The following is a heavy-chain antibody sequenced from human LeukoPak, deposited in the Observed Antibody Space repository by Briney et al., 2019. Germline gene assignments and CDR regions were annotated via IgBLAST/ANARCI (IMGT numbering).Heavy chain of an antibody. Sequence: ASVKVSCKASGYTFTSYAMHWVRQAPGQRLEWMGWINAGNGNTKYSQKFQGRVTITRDTSASTAYMELSSLRSEDTAVYYCARTPSVSRTMVRGAMDYWGQGTLVTVSS. CDR3: ARTPSVSRTMVRGAMDY. J-gene: IGHJ4*02. V-gene: IGHV1-3*01. CDR1: GYTFTSYA. CDR2: INAGNGNT. D-gene: IGHD3-10*01.